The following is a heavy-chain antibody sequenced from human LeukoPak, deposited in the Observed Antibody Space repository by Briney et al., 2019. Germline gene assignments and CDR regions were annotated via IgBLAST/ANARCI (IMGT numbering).Heavy chain of an antibody. Sequence: GGSLRLSCAASGFTFNSYNMNWVRQAPGKGLEWVSYISSSSSTIYYADSVKGRFTISRDNAKNSLYLQMNSLRAEDTAVYYCAKDSLYYYGSGSSFDYWGQGTLVTVSS. V-gene: IGHV3-48*04. CDR3: AKDSLYYYGSGSSFDY. D-gene: IGHD3-10*01. CDR2: ISSSSSTI. CDR1: GFTFNSYN. J-gene: IGHJ4*02.